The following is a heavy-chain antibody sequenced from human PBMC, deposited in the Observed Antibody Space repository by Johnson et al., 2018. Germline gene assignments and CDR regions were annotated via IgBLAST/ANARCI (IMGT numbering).Heavy chain of an antibody. V-gene: IGHV4-31*03. J-gene: IGHJ4*02. CDR2: TSYRGST. CDR1: GGSISSGGFY. CDR3: ARNRYGDTLDY. D-gene: IGHD4-17*01. Sequence: QVQLQESGPGLVKPSQTLSLPCTVSGGSISSGGFYWSWIRPHPGKGLEWIGYTSYRGSTYYNPSLQGRVTISVDTSQTQFPLNMSSVTAADTAVYYWARNRYGDTLDYWGQGTLVTVSS.